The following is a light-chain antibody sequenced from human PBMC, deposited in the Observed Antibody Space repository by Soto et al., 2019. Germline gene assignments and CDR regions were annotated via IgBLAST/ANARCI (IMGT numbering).Light chain of an antibody. V-gene: IGLV4-69*01. CDR2: LNSDGSH. J-gene: IGLJ3*02. CDR3: QTWGTGIWV. CDR1: SGHSSYA. Sequence: QLVLTQSPSASASLGASVKLTCTLSSGHSSYAIAWHQQQPEKGPRYLMKLNSDGSHSKGDGIPDRFSGSSSGAERYLTSSSLQSEDEADYYCQTWGTGIWVFGGGTKLTV.